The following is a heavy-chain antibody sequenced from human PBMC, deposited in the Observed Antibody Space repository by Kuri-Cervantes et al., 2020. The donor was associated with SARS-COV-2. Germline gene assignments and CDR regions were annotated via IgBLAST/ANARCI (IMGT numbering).Heavy chain of an antibody. CDR2: IHRTGTT. J-gene: IGHJ4*02. D-gene: IGHD3-10*01. CDR1: GGSISRSNW. CDR3: AFNYGTGSYFY. Sequence: GSLRLSCAVSGGSISRSNWWSWVRQPPGKGLEWIGEIHRTGTTNYNPPLESRVTISVDRSKNQFSLTLRSVTAADTAVYYCAFNYGTGSYFYWGQGTLVTVSS. V-gene: IGHV4-4*02.